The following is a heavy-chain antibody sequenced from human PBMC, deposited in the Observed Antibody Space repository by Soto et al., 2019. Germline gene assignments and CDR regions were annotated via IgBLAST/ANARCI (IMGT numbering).Heavy chain of an antibody. CDR1: GFTFSSYS. J-gene: IGHJ6*02. V-gene: IGHV3-48*02. D-gene: IGHD3-3*01. Sequence: EVQLVESGGGLVQPGGSLRLSCAASGFTFSSYSMNWVRQAPGKGLEWVSYISSSSSTIYYADSVKGRFTISRDNAKNSLYLQMNSLRDEDTAVYYCARVGYDFWSGYPDYYYYGMDVWGQGTTVTVSS. CDR2: ISSSSSTI. CDR3: ARVGYDFWSGYPDYYYYGMDV.